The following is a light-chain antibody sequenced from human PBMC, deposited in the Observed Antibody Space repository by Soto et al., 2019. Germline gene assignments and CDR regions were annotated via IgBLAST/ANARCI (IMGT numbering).Light chain of an antibody. J-gene: IGKJ1*01. Sequence: MKKSASAVSAYVGDRVTITCRASQGIRNDLGWYQQKPGKAPKLLIYAAYNLQSGVPSRFSGSGSGTDFTLTISCLQSEDFATYYCQQYYSYPRPFSQGSKVAIK. V-gene: IGKV1-17*01. CDR1: QGIRND. CDR2: AAY. CDR3: QQYYSYPRP.